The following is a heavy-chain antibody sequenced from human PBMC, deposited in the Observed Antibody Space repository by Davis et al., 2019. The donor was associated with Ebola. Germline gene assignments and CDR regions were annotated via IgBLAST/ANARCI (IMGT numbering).Heavy chain of an antibody. Sequence: GESLKISCAASGFTFSSYWIHWVRQVPGKGLVWVSYVKSDGSSTKYADSVKGRFTISRDNAKNTVYLQMNSLRTEDTAMYYCARGSTVTGIWYFDLWGRGNLVTVSS. CDR2: VKSDGSST. CDR3: ARGSTVTGIWYFDL. CDR1: GFTFSSYW. D-gene: IGHD4-17*01. V-gene: IGHV3-74*03. J-gene: IGHJ2*01.